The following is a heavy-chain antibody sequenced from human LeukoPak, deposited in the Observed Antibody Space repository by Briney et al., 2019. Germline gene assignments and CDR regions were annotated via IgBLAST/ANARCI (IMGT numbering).Heavy chain of an antibody. CDR1: GYTFTCYD. J-gene: IGHJ4*02. CDR3: AREKATSCCREFDY. V-gene: IGHV1-8*01. D-gene: IGHD2-2*01. Sequence: ASVKVSCKASGYTFTCYDINWVRQATGQGLEWMGWMNPNSGNTGYAQKFQGRVTMTRNTSISTAYMELSSLRSEDTAVYYCAREKATSCCREFDYWGQGTLVTVSS. CDR2: MNPNSGNT.